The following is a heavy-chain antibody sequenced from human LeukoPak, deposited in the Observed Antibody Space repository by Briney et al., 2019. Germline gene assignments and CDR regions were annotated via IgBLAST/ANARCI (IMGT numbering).Heavy chain of an antibody. CDR1: GFSFANSV. Sequence: GGSLRLSCAASGFSFANSVISWIRQAPGKGPEWVSAISGSGDRTDYADSVKGRFTISRDNSKNTLYLQMNSLRAEDTAVYYCARDNSSGYFDYWGQGTLVTVSS. J-gene: IGHJ4*02. CDR3: ARDNSSGYFDY. CDR2: ISGSGDRT. D-gene: IGHD3-22*01. V-gene: IGHV3-23*01.